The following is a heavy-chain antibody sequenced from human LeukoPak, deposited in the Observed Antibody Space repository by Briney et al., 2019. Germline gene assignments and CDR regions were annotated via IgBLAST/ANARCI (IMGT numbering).Heavy chain of an antibody. CDR2: INSDGSST. CDR3: ARGLIAVAGTLLVY. Sequence: QAGGSLRLSCAASGFTFSSYWMPWVRQAPGKGLVWVSRINSDGSSTSYADSVKGRFTISRDNAKNTLYLQMNSLRAEDTAVYYCARGLIAVAGTLLVYWGQGTLVTVSS. D-gene: IGHD6-19*01. J-gene: IGHJ4*02. V-gene: IGHV3-74*01. CDR1: GFTFSSYW.